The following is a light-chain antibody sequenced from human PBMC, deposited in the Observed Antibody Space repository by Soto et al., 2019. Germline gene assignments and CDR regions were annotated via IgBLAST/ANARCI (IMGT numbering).Light chain of an antibody. V-gene: IGKV3-15*01. CDR3: QQYDDRPGVT. Sequence: EIVMTQSPASLSVSPGERATLSCRASRSISKNLDWYQQKPGQSPRFLIYDASTRATGIPARFSGSGSGTDFTLTISSLQSEDSSTYYCQQYDDRPGVTFGPGTKVEIK. CDR2: DAS. CDR1: RSISKN. J-gene: IGKJ3*01.